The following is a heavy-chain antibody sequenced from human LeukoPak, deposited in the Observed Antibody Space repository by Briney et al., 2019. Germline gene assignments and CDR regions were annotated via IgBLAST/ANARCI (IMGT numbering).Heavy chain of an antibody. D-gene: IGHD2/OR15-2a*01. CDR3: ARGSFYDPYYFDY. Sequence: TGGSLRLSCAASGFTFSSYWMSWVRQAPGKGLEWVANIKQDGSEKYYVDSVKGRFTISRDNAKNSLYLQMNSLRAEDTAVYYCARGSFYDPYYFDYWGQGTLVTVSS. V-gene: IGHV3-7*01. CDR2: IKQDGSEK. J-gene: IGHJ4*02. CDR1: GFTFSSYW.